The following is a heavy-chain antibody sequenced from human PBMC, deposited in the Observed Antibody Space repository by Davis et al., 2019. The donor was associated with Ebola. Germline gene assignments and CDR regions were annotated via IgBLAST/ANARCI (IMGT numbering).Heavy chain of an antibody. CDR1: GFTFSSYA. J-gene: IGHJ4*02. CDR3: AREGSTGLDY. V-gene: IGHV3-30-3*01. Sequence: PGGSLRLSCAASGFTFSSYAMHWVCQAPGKGLEWVAVISYDGSNKYYADSVKGRFTISRDNSKNTLYLQMNSLRAEDTAVYYCAREGSTGLDYWGQGTLVTVSS. CDR2: ISYDGSNK. D-gene: IGHD4-11*01.